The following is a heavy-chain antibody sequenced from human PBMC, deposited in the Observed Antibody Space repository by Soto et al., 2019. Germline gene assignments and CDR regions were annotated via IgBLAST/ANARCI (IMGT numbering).Heavy chain of an antibody. J-gene: IGHJ3*02. D-gene: IGHD6-19*01. Sequence: PLRVSCSASQFTLSGYAMYLVLKAPVKGLECVSGISGSGGSTYYANSVKGRFTISRDNSKNTLYLQMNSLRAEDTAVYYCAKRTAVHAFDIWGQGTMVTVSS. CDR3: AKRTAVHAFDI. CDR2: ISGSGGST. CDR1: QFTLSGYA. V-gene: IGHV3-23*01.